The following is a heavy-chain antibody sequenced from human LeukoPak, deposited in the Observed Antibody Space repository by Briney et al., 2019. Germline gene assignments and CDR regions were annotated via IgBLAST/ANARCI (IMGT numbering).Heavy chain of an antibody. D-gene: IGHD2-15*01. CDR1: GYTFTSYG. V-gene: IGHV1-18*01. J-gene: IGHJ5*02. CDR3: ARDGYCSGGSCNSDNWFDP. CDR2: ISAYNGNT. Sequence: ASVKVSCKASGYTFTSYGISWVRQAPGQGLEWMGWISAYNGNTNYAQKVQGRVTMTTDTSTSTAYMELRSLRSDDTAVYYCARDGYCSGGSCNSDNWFDPWGQGTLVTVSS.